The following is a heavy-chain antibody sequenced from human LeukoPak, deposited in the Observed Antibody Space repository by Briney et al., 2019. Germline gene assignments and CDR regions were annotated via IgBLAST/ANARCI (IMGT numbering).Heavy chain of an antibody. V-gene: IGHV3-23*01. CDR3: AREPPFCGGDCRSLSDY. CDR2: ITGSGFTT. Sequence: GGSLRLSCAASGFTFSTYALNWVRQAPGKGLEWVSVITGSGFTTYYADSVKGRFTISRDNSKNTLYLQMNSLRAEDTAVYYCAREPPFCGGDCRSLSDYWGQGALVTVSS. CDR1: GFTFSTYA. D-gene: IGHD2-21*02. J-gene: IGHJ4*02.